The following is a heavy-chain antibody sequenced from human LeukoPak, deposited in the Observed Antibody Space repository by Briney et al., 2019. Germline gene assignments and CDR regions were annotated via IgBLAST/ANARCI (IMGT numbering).Heavy chain of an antibody. CDR3: ARDTKDISGYYSFF. Sequence: AGGSLRLSCAASGFTFSDYYMSWIRQAPGKGLEWVSYISDRSTYTNYADSVRGRFTISRDNAKNSLYLQMNSLRAEDTAVYYCARDTKDISGYYSFFRGQGTLVTVSS. CDR2: ISDRSTYT. D-gene: IGHD3-22*01. J-gene: IGHJ4*02. CDR1: GFTFSDYY. V-gene: IGHV3-11*05.